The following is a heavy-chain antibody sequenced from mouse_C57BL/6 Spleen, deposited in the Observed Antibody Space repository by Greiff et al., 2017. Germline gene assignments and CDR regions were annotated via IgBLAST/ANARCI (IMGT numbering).Heavy chain of an antibody. Sequence: VQLKESGPELVKPGASVKISCKASGYSFTDYNMNWVKQSNGKSLEWIGVINPNYGTTSYNQKFKGKATLTVDQSSSTAYMQLNSLTSEDSAVYYCASTNPSLYYGNPFAYWGQGTLVTVSA. CDR2: INPNYGTT. CDR1: GYSFTDYN. CDR3: ASTNPSLYYGNPFAY. D-gene: IGHD2-1*01. V-gene: IGHV1-39*01. J-gene: IGHJ3*01.